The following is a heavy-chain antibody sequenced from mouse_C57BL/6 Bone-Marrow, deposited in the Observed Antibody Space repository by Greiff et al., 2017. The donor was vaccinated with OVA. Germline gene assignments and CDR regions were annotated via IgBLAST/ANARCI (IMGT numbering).Heavy chain of an antibody. CDR1: GYTFTSYG. CDR2: IYPRSGNT. Sequence: VQLQESGAELARPGASVKLSCKASGYTFTSYGISWVKQRTGQGLEWIGEIYPRSGNTYYNEKFKGKATLTADKSSSTAYMELRSLTSEDSAVYFCARWRYDYDYFDYWGQGTTLTVSS. D-gene: IGHD2-4*01. V-gene: IGHV1-81*01. CDR3: ARWRYDYDYFDY. J-gene: IGHJ2*01.